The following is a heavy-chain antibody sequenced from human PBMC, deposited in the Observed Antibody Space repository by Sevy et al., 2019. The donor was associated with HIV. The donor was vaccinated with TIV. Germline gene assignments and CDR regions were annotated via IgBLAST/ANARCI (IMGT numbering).Heavy chain of an antibody. CDR2: IYYNGRI. D-gene: IGHD1-26*01. V-gene: IGHV4-59*08. CDR1: GGSITSLY. CDR3: AGENAWGRGYS. Sequence: SETLSLTCTVSGGSITSLYWNWIRQPPGKGLGWIANIYYNGRINYNPSLKSRVTLSLDTSKNQFSLRRSSVTAADTAMYYCAGENAWGRGYSWGQGTLVTVSS. J-gene: IGHJ4*02.